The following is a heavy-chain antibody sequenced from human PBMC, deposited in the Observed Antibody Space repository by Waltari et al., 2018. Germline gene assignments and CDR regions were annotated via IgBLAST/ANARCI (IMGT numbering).Heavy chain of an antibody. CDR3: AREKSGIAAADY. Sequence: QVQLVQSGAEVKKPGASVKVSCKASGYTFTGYYMHWVRQAPGQGLEWMGWMNPNSGNTGYAQKFQGRVTITRNTSISTAYMELSSLRSEDTAVYYCAREKSGIAAADYWGQGTLVTVSS. CDR1: GYTFTGYY. J-gene: IGHJ4*02. V-gene: IGHV1-8*03. CDR2: MNPNSGNT. D-gene: IGHD6-13*01.